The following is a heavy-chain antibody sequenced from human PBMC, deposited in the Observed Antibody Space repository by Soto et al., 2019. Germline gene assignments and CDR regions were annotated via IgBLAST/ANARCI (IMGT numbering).Heavy chain of an antibody. D-gene: IGHD2-2*01. CDR3: LVRGDDCSSTSCLNDY. CDR2: ISSDGGST. Sequence: AGSLRLSCSASGVTFSSYAMHWVIQAPRKGLEYVSAISSDGGSTYYADSVKGRFTISRDNSKNTLYLQMSSLRAEDTAVYYRLVRGDDCSSTSCLNDYGGQGSLVTVSS. CDR1: GVTFSSYA. V-gene: IGHV3-64D*08. J-gene: IGHJ4*02.